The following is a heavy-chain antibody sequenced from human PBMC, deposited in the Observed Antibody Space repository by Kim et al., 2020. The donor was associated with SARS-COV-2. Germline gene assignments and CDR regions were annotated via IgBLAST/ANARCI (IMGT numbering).Heavy chain of an antibody. D-gene: IGHD1-26*01. Sequence: SETLSLTCTVSGGSISSGGYYWSWIRQHPGKGLEWIGYIYYSGSTYYNPSLKSRVTISVDTSKNQFSLKLSSVTAADTAVYYCARDLGLGGSYSGMDVWGQGTTVTVSS. CDR1: GGSISSGGYY. J-gene: IGHJ6*02. V-gene: IGHV4-31*03. CDR2: IYYSGST. CDR3: ARDLGLGGSYSGMDV.